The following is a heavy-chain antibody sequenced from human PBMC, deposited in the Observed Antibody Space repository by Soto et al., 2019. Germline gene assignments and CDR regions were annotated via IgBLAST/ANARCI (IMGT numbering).Heavy chain of an antibody. V-gene: IGHV3-33*01. CDR1: GFTFSSYG. CDR3: ARGLYYDFWSGYYSDPYGMDV. D-gene: IGHD3-3*01. Sequence: GGSLRLSCAASGFTFSSYGMHWVRQAPGKGLEWVAVIWYDGSNKYYADSVKGRFTISRDNSKNTLHLQMNSLRAEDTAVCYCARGLYYDFWSGYYSDPYGMDVWGQGTTVTVSS. CDR2: IWYDGSNK. J-gene: IGHJ6*02.